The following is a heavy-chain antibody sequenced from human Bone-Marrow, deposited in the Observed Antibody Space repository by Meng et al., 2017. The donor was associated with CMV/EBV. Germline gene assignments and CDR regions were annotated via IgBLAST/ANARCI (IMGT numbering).Heavy chain of an antibody. J-gene: IGHJ6*02. CDR2: INHSGST. Sequence: SETLSLTCAVYGGSFSGYYWSWIRQPPGKGLGWIGEINHSGSTNYNPSLTSRVTISVDSSKNQFSLKLSPVTAADTAVYYCARVPASDGMDVWGQGTTVTVSS. CDR3: ARVPASDGMDV. V-gene: IGHV4-34*01. CDR1: GGSFSGYY. D-gene: IGHD2-2*01.